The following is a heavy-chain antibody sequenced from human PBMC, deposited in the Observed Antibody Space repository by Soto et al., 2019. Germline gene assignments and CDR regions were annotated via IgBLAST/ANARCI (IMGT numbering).Heavy chain of an antibody. CDR3: AKDTSWDTAMVVLDY. J-gene: IGHJ4*02. Sequence: AGGSLRLSCAASGFTFSSYAMHWVRQAPGKGLEWVAIILYNGSNGYYADSVKGRFTISRDNSKNTLYLQMNSLSPEDTAVYYCAKDTSWDTAMVVLDYWGQGTLVTVSS. D-gene: IGHD5-18*01. CDR1: GFTFSSYA. V-gene: IGHV3-30*04. CDR2: ILYNGSNG.